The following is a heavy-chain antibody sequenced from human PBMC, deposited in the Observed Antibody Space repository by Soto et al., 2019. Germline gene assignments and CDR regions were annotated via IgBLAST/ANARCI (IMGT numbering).Heavy chain of an antibody. Sequence: QVQLVESGGGVVQPGRSLRLSCAASGFTFSSYGMHWVRQAPGKGLEWVAVISYDGSNKYYADSVKGRFTISRDNSKNTLYLQMNSLRAEDTAVYYCVKDLATVTPYSFDYWGQGTLVTVSS. CDR2: ISYDGSNK. CDR1: GFTFSSYG. CDR3: VKDLATVTPYSFDY. J-gene: IGHJ4*02. V-gene: IGHV3-30*18. D-gene: IGHD4-17*01.